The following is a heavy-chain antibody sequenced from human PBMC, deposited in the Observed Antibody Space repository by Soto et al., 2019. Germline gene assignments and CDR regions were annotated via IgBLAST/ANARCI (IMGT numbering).Heavy chain of an antibody. CDR2: ISSSSSTI. V-gene: IGHV3-48*01. D-gene: IGHD3-10*01. CDR1: GFTFSSYS. J-gene: IGHJ3*02. Sequence: EVQLVESGGGLVQPGGSLRLSCAASGFTFSSYSMNWVRQAPGKGLEWVSYISSSSSTIYYADSVKGRFTISRDNAKNSLYLQMNSLRAEDTAVYYCARDFRYGSGSYNWGQGTMVTVSS. CDR3: ARDFRYGSGSYN.